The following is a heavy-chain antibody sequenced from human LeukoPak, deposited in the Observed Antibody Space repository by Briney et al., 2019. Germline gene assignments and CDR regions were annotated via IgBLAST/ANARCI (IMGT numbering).Heavy chain of an antibody. D-gene: IGHD6-13*01. CDR2: IKHDGSEK. Sequence: GGSLRLSCAASGFTFRNYWMTWVRQAPGKGLEWVANIKHDGSEKFYADSVKGRFTISRDNPKSLLYLQMNSLRAEDTAVYYCARGEASSSSWYWYFDFWGRGTLVTVSS. V-gene: IGHV3-7*01. J-gene: IGHJ2*01. CDR1: GFTFRNYW. CDR3: ARGEASSSSWYWYFDF.